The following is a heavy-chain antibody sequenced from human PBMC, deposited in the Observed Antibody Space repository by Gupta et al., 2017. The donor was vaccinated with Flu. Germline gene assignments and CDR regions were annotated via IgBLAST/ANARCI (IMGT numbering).Heavy chain of an antibody. CDR3: EKGIAGRPAGWFDS. V-gene: IGHV3-23*01. J-gene: IGHJ5*01. CDR2: ISGTGGTP. Sequence: MNGVGQSPGKGLEWVAAISGTGGTPYYTGSVQGRFPISRDNSKDSVSLQLTSLRIEDTAIYYCEKGIAGRPAGWFDSWGQGTKVTVAT. D-gene: IGHD6-6*01.